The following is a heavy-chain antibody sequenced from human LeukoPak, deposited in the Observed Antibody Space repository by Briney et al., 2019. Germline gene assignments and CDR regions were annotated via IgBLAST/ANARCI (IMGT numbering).Heavy chain of an antibody. CDR2: ISSSGSII. CDR1: GFTLSNSA. D-gene: IGHD1-26*01. Sequence: GGSLRLSCAVSGFTLSNSAMSWVRQAPGKGLGWVSYISSSGSIIYYADSVKGRFTISRDNAKKSLYMQMNSLRAEDTAVYYCAREGAPDAFDIWGQGTMVTVSS. CDR3: AREGAPDAFDI. J-gene: IGHJ3*02. V-gene: IGHV3-11*01.